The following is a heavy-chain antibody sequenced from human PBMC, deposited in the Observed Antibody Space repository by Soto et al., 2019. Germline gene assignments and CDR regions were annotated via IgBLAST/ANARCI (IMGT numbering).Heavy chain of an antibody. CDR3: ARYQCSSSSCYTFFFDY. V-gene: IGHV1-18*04. J-gene: IGHJ4*02. CDR1: GYTFISYG. Sequence: ASVKVSCKASGYTFISYGISWVRQAPGQGLEWMGWISAYNGDTNYAQKLQGRVTMTTDTSTSTAYMELRSLRFDDTAVYYCARYQCSSSSCYTFFFDYWGQGTLVTVSS. D-gene: IGHD2-2*02. CDR2: ISAYNGDT.